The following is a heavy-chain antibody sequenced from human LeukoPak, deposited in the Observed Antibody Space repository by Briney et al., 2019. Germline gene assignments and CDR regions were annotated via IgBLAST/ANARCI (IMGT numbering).Heavy chain of an antibody. J-gene: IGHJ5*02. CDR1: GYTFTSYD. V-gene: IGHV1-8*01. CDR3: ARSRPVWGSYRSNWFDP. D-gene: IGHD3-16*02. Sequence: ASVKVSCKASGYTFTSYDINWVRQATGQGLEWMGWMNPNSGNTGYAQKFQGRVTMTRNTSISTAYMELSSLRSEDTAVYYCARSRPVWGSYRSNWFDPRGQGTLVTVSS. CDR2: MNPNSGNT.